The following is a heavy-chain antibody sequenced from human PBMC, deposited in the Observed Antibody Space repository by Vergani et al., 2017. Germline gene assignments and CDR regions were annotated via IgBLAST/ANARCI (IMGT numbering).Heavy chain of an antibody. CDR1: GYSFTSYW. D-gene: IGHD3-22*01. CDR3: ARHRTAGNGATDSSGPLDY. J-gene: IGHJ4*02. Sequence: EVQLVQSGAEVKKPGESLKISCKGSGYSFTSYWIGWVRQMPGKGLEWMGIIYPGDSDTRYSPSFQGQVTISADKSISTAYLQWSSLKASDTAMCYCARHRTAGNGATDSSGPLDYWGQGTLVTVSS. V-gene: IGHV5-51*01. CDR2: IYPGDSDT.